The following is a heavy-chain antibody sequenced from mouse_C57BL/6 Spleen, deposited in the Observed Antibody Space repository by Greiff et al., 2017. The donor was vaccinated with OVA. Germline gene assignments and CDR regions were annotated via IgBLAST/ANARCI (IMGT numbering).Heavy chain of an antibody. V-gene: IGHV1-82*01. CDR1: GYAFSSSW. CDR2: IYPGDGDT. J-gene: IGHJ1*03. D-gene: IGHD1-1*01. CDR3: AITTVVASDV. Sequence: VKLQESGPELVKPGASVKISCKASGYAFSSSWMNWVKQRPGKGLEWIGRIYPGDGDTNYNGKFKGKATLTADKSSSTAYMQLSSLTSEDSAVYFCAITTVVASDVWGTGTTVTVSS.